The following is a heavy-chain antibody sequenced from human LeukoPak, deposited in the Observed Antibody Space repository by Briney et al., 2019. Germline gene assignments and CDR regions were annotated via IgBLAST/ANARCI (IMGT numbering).Heavy chain of an antibody. CDR2: IRSKAYGGTT. Sequence: PGGSLRLSCTASGFTFGDYAMSWVRQAPGKGLEWVGFIRSKAYGGTTEYAASVKGRFTISRDDSKSIAYQQMNSLKTEDTAVYYCSYDFWSGYYPSLDYWGQGTLVTVSS. D-gene: IGHD3-3*01. J-gene: IGHJ4*02. CDR1: GFTFGDYA. CDR3: SYDFWSGYYPSLDY. V-gene: IGHV3-49*04.